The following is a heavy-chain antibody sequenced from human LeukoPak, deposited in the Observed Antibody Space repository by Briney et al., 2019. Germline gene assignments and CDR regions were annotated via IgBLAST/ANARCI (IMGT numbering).Heavy chain of an antibody. Sequence: GRSLRLSCAASGFTFSSYGMHWVRQAPGKGLDWVAVIWYDGSNKYYADSVKGRFTISRDNSKNTLYLQMNSLRAEDTAVYYCAREGGYSGYDSFDYWGQGTLVTVSS. J-gene: IGHJ4*02. V-gene: IGHV3-33*01. CDR2: IWYDGSNK. CDR1: GFTFSSYG. D-gene: IGHD5-12*01. CDR3: AREGGYSGYDSFDY.